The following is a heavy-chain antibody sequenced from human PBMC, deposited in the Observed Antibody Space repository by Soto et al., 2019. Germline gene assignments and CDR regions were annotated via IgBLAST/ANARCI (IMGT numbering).Heavy chain of an antibody. CDR2: IYWDDDK. CDR1: GFSLTSGVG. Sequence: QITLKESGPTLVRPPQTLTLTCTFSGFSLTSGVGVGWIRQPPGKALEWLELIYWDDDKRYSPSLKNRLTITNDTSKYQVVLTMTNVGPVDTATYFCAHIDPEIVTVGGHGGFDYWGQGALVTVSS. V-gene: IGHV2-5*02. CDR3: AHIDPEIVTVGGHGGFDY. D-gene: IGHD5-12*01. J-gene: IGHJ4*02.